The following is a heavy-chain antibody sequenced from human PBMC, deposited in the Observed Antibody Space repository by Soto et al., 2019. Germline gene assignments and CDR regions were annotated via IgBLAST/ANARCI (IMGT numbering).Heavy chain of an antibody. V-gene: IGHV1-46*03. CDR3: ARGMLRSTTSCYGY. D-gene: IGHD2-2*01. CDR2: IDPSGDSP. CDR1: GYTFTIYY. Sequence: QVQLVQSGAEVKKPGASVKVSCKASGYTFTIYYIHWVRQAPGQGLEWMGIIDPSGDSPTYAQKFQGRVTMTRDTSTSTIYMELSSLRSEDTAVYYCARGMLRSTTSCYGYWGQGTLVTVSS. J-gene: IGHJ4*02.